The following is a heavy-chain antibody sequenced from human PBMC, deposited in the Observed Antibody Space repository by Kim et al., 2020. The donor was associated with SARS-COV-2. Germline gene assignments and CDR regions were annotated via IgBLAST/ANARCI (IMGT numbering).Heavy chain of an antibody. V-gene: IGHV1-18*01. J-gene: IGHJ4*02. CDR3: ARVLLWFGELNGPFDY. Sequence: KLQGRVTMTTDTSTSTAYMGLRSLRSDDTAVYYCARVLLWFGELNGPFDYWGQGTLVTVSS. D-gene: IGHD3-10*01.